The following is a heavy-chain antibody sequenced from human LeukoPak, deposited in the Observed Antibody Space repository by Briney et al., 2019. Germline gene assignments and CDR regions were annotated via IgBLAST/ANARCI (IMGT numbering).Heavy chain of an antibody. CDR1: GFTFSSYA. V-gene: IGHV3-30-3*01. CDR3: AKATLRTRYSSGWYEYFDY. CDR2: ISYDGSNK. D-gene: IGHD6-19*01. J-gene: IGHJ4*02. Sequence: GRSLRLSCAASGFTFSSYAMHWVRQAPGKGLEWVAVISYDGSNKYYADSVKGRFTISRDNAKNSLYLQMNSLRAEDTALYYCAKATLRTRYSSGWYEYFDYWGQGTLVTVSS.